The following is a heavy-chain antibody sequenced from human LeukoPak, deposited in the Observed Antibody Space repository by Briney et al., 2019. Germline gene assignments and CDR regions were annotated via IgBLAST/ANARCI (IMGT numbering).Heavy chain of an antibody. CDR1: GFAFSTYW. CDR2: IKDDGSAK. D-gene: IGHD6-19*01. Sequence: GGSLRLSCAASGFAFSTYWMKWVRQAPGKGLEWVASIKDDGSAKYYVDSVKGRFIISRDNAKNSLYLRMNSLRVEDTAVYYCARQKSGVAVAGAGDHWGQGTLVTVSS. V-gene: IGHV3-7*01. CDR3: ARQKSGVAVAGAGDH. J-gene: IGHJ4*02.